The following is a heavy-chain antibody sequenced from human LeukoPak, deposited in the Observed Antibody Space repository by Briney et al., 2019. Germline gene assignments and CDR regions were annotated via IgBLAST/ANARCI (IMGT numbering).Heavy chain of an antibody. J-gene: IGHJ5*02. CDR3: TRDPYYYDSSGHEWFDP. V-gene: IGHV3-49*04. CDR2: IRSKAYGATT. D-gene: IGHD3-22*01. CDR1: GFSFGDYA. Sequence: PGGSLRLSCRSSGFSFGDYAMSWVRQAPGKGLEWVGFIRSKAYGATTEYAASVKGRFTISRDDSKSIAYLQMSSLKTEDTAVYYCTRDPYYYDSSGHEWFDPWGQGTLVTVSS.